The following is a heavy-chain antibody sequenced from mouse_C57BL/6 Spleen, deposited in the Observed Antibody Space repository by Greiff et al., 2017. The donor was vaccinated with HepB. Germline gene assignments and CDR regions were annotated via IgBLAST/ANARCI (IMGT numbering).Heavy chain of an antibody. Sequence: VQLQQPGAELVRPGSSVKLSCMASGYTFTSYWMDWVKQRPGQGLEWIGNIYPSDSETHYNQKFKDKATLTVDKSSSTAYMQLSSLTSEDSAVYYCARRGLGDYWGQGTTLTVSS. CDR3: ARRGLGDY. CDR2: IYPSDSET. CDR1: GYTFTSYW. J-gene: IGHJ2*01. V-gene: IGHV1-61*01. D-gene: IGHD3-3*01.